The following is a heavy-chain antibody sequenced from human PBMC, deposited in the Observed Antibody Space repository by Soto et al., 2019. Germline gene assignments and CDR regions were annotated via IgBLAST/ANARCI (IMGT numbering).Heavy chain of an antibody. V-gene: IGHV3-7*01. D-gene: IGHD1-26*01. J-gene: IGHJ4*02. CDR3: ARDGTSXGLDY. CDR2: IKQDGSEK. CDR1: GFTFSNYL. Sequence: PGGSLRLSCAASGFTFSNYLMSWARQAPGKGLEWVANIKQDGSEKYYVDSVKGRFTVSRDNADNSLYLQMNSLRAEDTAVYYCARDGTSXGLDYWGQGXLVTVSS.